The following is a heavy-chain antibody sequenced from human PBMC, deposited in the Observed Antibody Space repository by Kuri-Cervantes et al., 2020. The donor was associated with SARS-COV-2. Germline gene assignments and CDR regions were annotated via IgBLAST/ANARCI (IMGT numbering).Heavy chain of an antibody. CDR1: GFTFRNYG. Sequence: GESLKISCAASGFTFRNYGMHWVRQAPGKGLEWVAVIWYNGSKKYYADSVKGRFTMSRDNSKNSLYLQMNSLRAEDTAVYYCARGKGYCSSTSCAHYYYYYYMDVWGKGTTVTVSS. D-gene: IGHD2-2*01. J-gene: IGHJ6*03. CDR2: IWYNGSKK. CDR3: ARGKGYCSSTSCAHYYYYYYMDV. V-gene: IGHV3-33*01.